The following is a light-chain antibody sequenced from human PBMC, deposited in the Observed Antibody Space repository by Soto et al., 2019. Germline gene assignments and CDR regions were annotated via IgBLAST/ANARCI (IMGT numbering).Light chain of an antibody. J-gene: IGKJ1*01. Sequence: EIVLTQSPGTLSLSPGERATLSCRASQSVSSSYLAWYQQKPGQAPRLLIYGASSRATGIPDRFSGSGSGTDFTLNISRLEPDDFAVYYCQQYGSSPTTFGQGTKVEIK. V-gene: IGKV3-20*01. CDR3: QQYGSSPTT. CDR1: QSVSSSY. CDR2: GAS.